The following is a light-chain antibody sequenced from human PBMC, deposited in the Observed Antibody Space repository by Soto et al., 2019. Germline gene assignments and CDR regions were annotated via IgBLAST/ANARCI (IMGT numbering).Light chain of an antibody. J-gene: IGKJ4*01. CDR2: GAS. CDR1: RSISNN. V-gene: IGKV3-15*01. Sequence: EMVMTQSLATLSVSPGERVTLSCRASRSISNNLACYQQKPGQAPRLLIYGASTRATGIPARFSGSGSGTQFSLTINSLQSEDFAMYYCQPHSKWPFVTIGGGTRVEMK. CDR3: QPHSKWPFVT.